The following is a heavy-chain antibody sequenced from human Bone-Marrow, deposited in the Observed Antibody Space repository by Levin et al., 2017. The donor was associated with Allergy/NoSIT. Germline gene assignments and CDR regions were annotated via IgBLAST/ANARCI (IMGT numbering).Heavy chain of an antibody. CDR2: IYPGDSET. D-gene: IGHD6-19*01. V-gene: IGHV5-51*01. CDR1: GYSFTSYW. J-gene: IGHJ4*02. Sequence: GGSLRLSCKASGYSFTSYWIGWVRQMPGKGLEWMGIIYPGDSETKYSPSFQGQVTISADTSINTAYLQWSSLKASDTAIYYCARRAYSSGWSYWGQGTLVTVS. CDR3: ARRAYSSGWSY.